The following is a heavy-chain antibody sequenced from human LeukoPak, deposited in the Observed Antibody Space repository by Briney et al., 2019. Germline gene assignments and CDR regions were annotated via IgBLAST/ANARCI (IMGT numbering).Heavy chain of an antibody. CDR2: INHSGST. CDR3: ARGSRGYSYGFYYYYYMDV. CDR1: GGSISSSNW. Sequence: PSETLSLTCAVSGGSISSSNWWSWVRQPPGKGLEWIGEINHSGSTNYNPSLKSRVTISVDTSKNQFSLKLSSVTAADTAVYYCARGSRGYSYGFYYYYYMDVWGKGTTVTVSS. J-gene: IGHJ6*03. V-gene: IGHV4-4*02. D-gene: IGHD5-18*01.